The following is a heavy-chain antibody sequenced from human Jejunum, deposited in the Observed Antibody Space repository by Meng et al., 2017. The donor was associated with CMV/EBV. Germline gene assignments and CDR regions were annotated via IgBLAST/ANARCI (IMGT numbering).Heavy chain of an antibody. V-gene: IGHV3-7*01. CDR3: ARIMSFGVVRGVYGMDV. CDR2: INEDESEK. D-gene: IGHD3-3*01. CDR1: TFTDYW. J-gene: IGHJ6*02. Sequence: TFTDYWMAWVRQSPGKGLEWVANINEDESEKTFVDSVKGRFTISRDNAKNSVYLQMNSLRAEDTAVYYCARIMSFGVVRGVYGMDVWGQGTTVTVSS.